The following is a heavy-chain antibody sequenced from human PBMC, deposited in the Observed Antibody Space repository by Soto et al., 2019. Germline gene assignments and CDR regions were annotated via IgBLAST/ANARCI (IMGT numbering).Heavy chain of an antibody. Sequence: EVQLVESGGGLVQPGGSLTFSGAAFEFTFDSYGLSWSRQAQGKGWEGVANVRQEGGEKYYVDSGKGRCTISRDNANNSLYLQMNILRAEDTAMYYCARVGYYYDSSGYYYVDYWGQGTLVTVSS. CDR2: VRQEGGEK. CDR3: ARVGYYYDSSGYYYVDY. CDR1: EFTFDSYG. V-gene: IGHV3-7*05. D-gene: IGHD3-22*01. J-gene: IGHJ4*02.